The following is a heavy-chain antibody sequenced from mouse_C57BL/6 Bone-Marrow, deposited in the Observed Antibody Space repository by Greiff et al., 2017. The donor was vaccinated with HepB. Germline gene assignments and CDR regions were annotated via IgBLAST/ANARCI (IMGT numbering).Heavy chain of an antibody. CDR1: GFTFTDYY. D-gene: IGHD3-2*01. Sequence: EVKLMESGGGLVQPGGSLSLSCAASGFTFTDYYMSWVRQPPGKALEWLGFIRNKANGYTTEYSASVKGRFTISRDNSQSILYLQMNALRAEDSATYYWARYDSNYFGYWGQGTTLTVSS. J-gene: IGHJ2*01. CDR3: ARYDSNYFGY. CDR2: IRNKANGYTT. V-gene: IGHV7-3*01.